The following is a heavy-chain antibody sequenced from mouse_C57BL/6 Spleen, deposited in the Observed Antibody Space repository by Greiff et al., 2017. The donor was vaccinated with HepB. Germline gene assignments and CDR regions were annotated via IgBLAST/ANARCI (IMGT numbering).Heavy chain of an antibody. V-gene: IGHV5-17*01. D-gene: IGHD1-1*01. CDR2: ISSGSSTI. J-gene: IGHJ1*03. Sequence: EVKVEESGGGLVKPGGSLKLSCAASGFTFSDYGMHWVRQAPEKGLEWVAYISSGSSTIYYADTVKGRFTISRDNAKNTLFLQMTSLRSEDTAMYYCARNYYYGSSYGYWYFDVWGTGTTVTVSS. CDR3: ARNYYYGSSYGYWYFDV. CDR1: GFTFSDYG.